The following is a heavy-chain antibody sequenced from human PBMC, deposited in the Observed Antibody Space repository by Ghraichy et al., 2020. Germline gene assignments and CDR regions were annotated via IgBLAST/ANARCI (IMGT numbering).Heavy chain of an antibody. CDR1: GGSISSYY. J-gene: IGHJ4*02. CDR3: ARALYGSGSYEADY. Sequence: SETLSLTCTVSGGSISSYYWSWIRQPPGKGLEWIGCIYYRGSTNYNPSLKSRVTISVDTSKNQFSLKLSSVTAADTAVYYCARALYGSGSYEADYWGQGTLVTVSS. V-gene: IGHV4-59*01. CDR2: IYYRGST. D-gene: IGHD3-10*01.